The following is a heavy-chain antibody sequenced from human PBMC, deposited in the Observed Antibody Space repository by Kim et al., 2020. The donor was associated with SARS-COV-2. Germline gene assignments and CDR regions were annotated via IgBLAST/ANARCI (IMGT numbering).Heavy chain of an antibody. D-gene: IGHD6-19*01. Sequence: GGSLRLSCAASGFTFSSYWMHWVRQAPGKGLVWVSHIDSDGSSTSYADSVKGRFTISRDNAKNTLYLQMNSLRAEDTAVYYCIMAGSLSLYYFNYWGQGTLVTVSS. CDR1: GFTFSSYW. V-gene: IGHV3-74*01. CDR3: IMAGSLSLYYFNY. CDR2: IDSDGSST. J-gene: IGHJ4*02.